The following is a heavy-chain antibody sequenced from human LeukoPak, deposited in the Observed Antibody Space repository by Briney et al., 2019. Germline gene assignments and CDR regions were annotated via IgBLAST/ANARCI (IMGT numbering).Heavy chain of an antibody. CDR3: ARARPGPGYYFDY. CDR2: IIPIFGTA. V-gene: IGHV1-69*13. D-gene: IGHD3-9*01. J-gene: IGHJ4*02. CDR1: GGTFSSYA. Sequence: SVKVSCKASGGTFSSYAISWVRQAPGQGLEWMGGIIPIFGTANYAQKFQSRVTITADESTSTAYMELSSLRSEDTAVYYCARARPGPGYYFDYWGQGTLVTVSS.